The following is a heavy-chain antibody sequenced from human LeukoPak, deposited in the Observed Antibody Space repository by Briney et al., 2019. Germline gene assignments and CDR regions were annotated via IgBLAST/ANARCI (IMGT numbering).Heavy chain of an antibody. CDR3: VSPVFINY. Sequence: GGSLRLSCSASGFTFSSLGMHWVRQAPGKGLEHVSTIGSDGDSTYYADSVKDRFTISRDNPKNALYLQMTSLRPEDSAVYCCVSPVFINYWGQGTLVTVSS. D-gene: IGHD1-14*01. CDR1: GFTFSSLG. V-gene: IGHV3-64D*06. J-gene: IGHJ4*01. CDR2: IGSDGDST.